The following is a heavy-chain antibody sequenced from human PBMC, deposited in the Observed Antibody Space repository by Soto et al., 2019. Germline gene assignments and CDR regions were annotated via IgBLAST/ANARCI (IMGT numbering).Heavy chain of an antibody. V-gene: IGHV3-30*18. CDR1: GFTFSSYG. CDR2: ISYDGSNK. CDR3: AKSQNYYDSSGYYYSYYYYGMDV. J-gene: IGHJ6*02. D-gene: IGHD3-22*01. Sequence: PGGSLRRSCAASGFTFSSYGMHGVRQAPGKGLGWVAVISYDGSNKYYADSVKGRFTISRDNSKKTLYLQMNSLRAEDTAVYYCAKSQNYYDSSGYYYSYYYYGMDVWGQGTTVTVSS.